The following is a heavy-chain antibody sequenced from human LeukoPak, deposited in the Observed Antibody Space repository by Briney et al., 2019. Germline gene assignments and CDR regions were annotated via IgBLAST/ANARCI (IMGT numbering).Heavy chain of an antibody. Sequence: GGSLRLSCAASGFTFSTYSMNWVRQAPGKELEWVSSISSSSSYIYYADSVKGRFTISRDNAKNSLYLQMNSLRAEDTAAYYCARVGGQQLGKVDYWGQGTLVTVSS. CDR2: ISSSSSYI. CDR1: GFTFSTYS. CDR3: ARVGGQQLGKVDY. J-gene: IGHJ4*02. D-gene: IGHD6-13*01. V-gene: IGHV3-21*01.